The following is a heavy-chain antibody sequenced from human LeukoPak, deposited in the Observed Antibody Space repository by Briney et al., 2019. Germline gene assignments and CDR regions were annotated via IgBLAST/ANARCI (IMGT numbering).Heavy chain of an antibody. CDR3: ARGPYDYVWGSYRDAFDI. Sequence: GGSLRLSCAASGFTFSSYSMNWVRQAPGKGLEWVSYISSSSSTIYYADSVKVRFTISRDNAKNSLYLQMNSLRAEDTAVYYCARGPYDYVWGSYRDAFDIWGQGTMVTVSS. CDR2: ISSSSSTI. J-gene: IGHJ3*02. V-gene: IGHV3-48*01. CDR1: GFTFSSYS. D-gene: IGHD3-16*02.